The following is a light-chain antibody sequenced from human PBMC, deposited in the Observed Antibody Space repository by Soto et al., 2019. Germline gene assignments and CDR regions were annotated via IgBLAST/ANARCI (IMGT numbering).Light chain of an antibody. CDR3: QKYNNAPRT. J-gene: IGKJ1*01. V-gene: IGKV1-27*01. CDR1: QDISNY. Sequence: DIQMTQSPSSLSASVGDTVTITCRASQDISNYLAWNQQKPGQVPNLLIYAASTLQSGVPSRFSGSGSGTDFHLTISSLRPEDVATYYCQKYNNAPRTFGQGTKLEI. CDR2: AAS.